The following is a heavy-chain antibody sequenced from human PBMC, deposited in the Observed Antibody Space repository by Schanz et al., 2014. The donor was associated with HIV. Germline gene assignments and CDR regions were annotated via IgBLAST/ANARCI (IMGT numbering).Heavy chain of an antibody. CDR3: ARGGLRWHPEWLDY. Sequence: VQLVESGGGLVKPGGSLRLSCAASGFTFSSYAMYWVRQAPGKGLEWVADLSHDGSNKYYADSVKGRFTISRDNSKNSVFLQMDRLRAEDTAVYYCARGGLRWHPEWLDYWGQGTLVTVSS. CDR1: GFTFSSYA. V-gene: IGHV3-30-3*01. J-gene: IGHJ4*02. D-gene: IGHD4-17*01. CDR2: LSHDGSNK.